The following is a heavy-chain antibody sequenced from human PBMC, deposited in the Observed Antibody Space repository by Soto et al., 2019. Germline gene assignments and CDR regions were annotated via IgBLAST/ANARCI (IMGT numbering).Heavy chain of an antibody. CDR1: GGTFSNDI. V-gene: IGHV1-69*08. Sequence: QVQVVQSGAEVQKPGSSVKVSCKASGGTFSNDIITWVRQAPGQGLEWMGRIIPLLDIANYAQKFQGRVTITAYKSTSTAYMELNSLRSEDTAVYYCVRDSPIGSTYSGYDGIDYWGQGTLVTVSS. CDR2: IIPLLDIA. CDR3: VRDSPIGSTYSGYDGIDY. D-gene: IGHD5-12*01. J-gene: IGHJ4*02.